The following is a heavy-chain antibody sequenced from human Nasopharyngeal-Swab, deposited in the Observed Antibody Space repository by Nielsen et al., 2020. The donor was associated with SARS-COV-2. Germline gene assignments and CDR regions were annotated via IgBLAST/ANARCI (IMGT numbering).Heavy chain of an antibody. V-gene: IGHV4-59*08. J-gene: IGHJ6*02. CDR3: ARSSAQEAGHYYYYYDMNV. Sequence: ETLSLTCTVSGGSIVSHYWNWIRLSPGKGLEWIGYIYSTEITKYNPSLGSRVTMSVDKSKNQFSLDLSSVTAADTAVYYCARSSAQEAGHYYYYYDMNVWGQGTTVTVSS. CDR2: IYSTEIT. CDR1: GGSIVSHY. D-gene: IGHD6-25*01.